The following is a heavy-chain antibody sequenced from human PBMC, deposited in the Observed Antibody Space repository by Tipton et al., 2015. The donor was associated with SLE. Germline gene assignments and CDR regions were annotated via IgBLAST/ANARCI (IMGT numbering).Heavy chain of an antibody. D-gene: IGHD6-6*01. Sequence: TLSLTCTVSGGPISSGSYYWSWIRQPAGKGLEWIGRIYTSGSTNYNPSLKSRVTISVDTSKNQFSLKLSSVTAADTAVYYCARGLIAARFDYWGQGTLVTVSS. J-gene: IGHJ4*02. V-gene: IGHV4-61*02. CDR2: IYTSGST. CDR1: GGPISSGSYY. CDR3: ARGLIAARFDY.